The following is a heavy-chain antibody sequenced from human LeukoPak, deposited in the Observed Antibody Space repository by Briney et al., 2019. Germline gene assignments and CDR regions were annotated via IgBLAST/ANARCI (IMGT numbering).Heavy chain of an antibody. CDR3: ARRVTPLYPQWGAFDI. J-gene: IGHJ3*02. V-gene: IGHV4-38-2*01. CDR1: GYSISSGYY. D-gene: IGHD4-23*01. CDR2: IYHSGST. Sequence: SETLSLTCAVSGYSISSGYYWGWIRQPPGKGLEWIGSIYHSGSTYYNPSLKSRVTISVDTSKNQFSLKLSSVTAADTAVYYCARRVTPLYPQWGAFDIWGQGTMVTVSS.